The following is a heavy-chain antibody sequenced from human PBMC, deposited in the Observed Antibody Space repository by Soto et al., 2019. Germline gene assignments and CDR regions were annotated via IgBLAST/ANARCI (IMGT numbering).Heavy chain of an antibody. CDR2: IKQDGSEK. D-gene: IGHD6-19*01. CDR3: ARVPTLYSSGWYYYCGMDV. Sequence: GGSLRLSCAASGSTFSSYWMSWVRQAPGKWLEWVANIKQDGSEKYYVDSVKGRFTISRDNAKNSLYLQMNSLRAEDTAVYYCARVPTLYSSGWYYYCGMDVWGQGXTVTVYS. V-gene: IGHV3-7*03. J-gene: IGHJ6*02. CDR1: GSTFSSYW.